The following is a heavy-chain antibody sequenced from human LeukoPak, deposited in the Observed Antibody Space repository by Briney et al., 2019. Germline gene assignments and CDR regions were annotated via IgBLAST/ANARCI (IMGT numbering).Heavy chain of an antibody. CDR2: IYHSGST. D-gene: IGHD4-17*01. J-gene: IGHJ4*02. CDR1: GGSISSGGYY. Sequence: SQTLSLTCTISGGSISSGGYYWSWIRQPPGKGLEWIGYIYHSGSTYYNPSLKSRVTISVDTSKNQFSLKLTSVTAADTAVYYCARLNGDYDDYVGFDYWGQGTLVTVSS. CDR3: ARLNGDYDDYVGFDY. V-gene: IGHV4-30-2*03.